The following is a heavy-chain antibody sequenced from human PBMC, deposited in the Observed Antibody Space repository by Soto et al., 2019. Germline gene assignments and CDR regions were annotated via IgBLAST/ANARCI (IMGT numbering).Heavy chain of an antibody. CDR1: GFTFSSYA. D-gene: IGHD6-13*01. CDR2: ISGGGGST. Sequence: HPGGSLRLSCAASGFTFSSYAMSWVRQAPGKGLEWVSAISGGGGSTYYADSVKGRFTISRDNSKNTLYLQMNSLRAEDTAVYYCAKLSRIAAAGFELDYWGQGTLVTVSS. V-gene: IGHV3-23*01. CDR3: AKLSRIAAAGFELDY. J-gene: IGHJ4*02.